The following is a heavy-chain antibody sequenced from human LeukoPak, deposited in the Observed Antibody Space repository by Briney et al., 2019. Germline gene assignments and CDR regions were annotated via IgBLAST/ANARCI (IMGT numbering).Heavy chain of an antibody. D-gene: IGHD3-10*01. J-gene: IGHJ4*02. Sequence: ASVKVSCKASGYAFTNYFMHWVRQAPGQGLEWVGIINPSGGSTTYAQKFQGRVTMTRDTSTNTVYMELSSLTSEDTAVYYCARLGAYLRSFDYWGQGTLVTVSS. V-gene: IGHV1-46*01. CDR3: ARLGAYLRSFDY. CDR1: GYAFTNYF. CDR2: INPSGGST.